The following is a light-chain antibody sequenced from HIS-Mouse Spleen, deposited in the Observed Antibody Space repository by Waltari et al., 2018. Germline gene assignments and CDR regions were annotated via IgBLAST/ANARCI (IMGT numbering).Light chain of an antibody. J-gene: IGLJ2*01. Sequence: FMLTQPHSASESPGKTVTISCTRSSGSIASNYVQWYQQRPGSAPTTVIYEDNQRPSGVPDRFSGSIDSSSNSASLTISGLKTEDEADYYCQSYDSSIVVFGGGTKLTVL. CDR3: QSYDSSIVV. V-gene: IGLV6-57*04. CDR1: SGSIASNY. CDR2: EDN.